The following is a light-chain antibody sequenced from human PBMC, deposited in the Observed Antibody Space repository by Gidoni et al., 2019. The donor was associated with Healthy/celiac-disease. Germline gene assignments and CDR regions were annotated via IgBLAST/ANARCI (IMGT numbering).Light chain of an antibody. V-gene: IGKV2-28*01. J-gene: IGKJ1*01. CDR3: MQALQTPRT. Sequence: DIVMTQSPLYLPVTPGEPASISCRSSQSLLHSNVYNYLDWYLQKPGQSPQLLIYLGSNRASGVPDRFSGSGSGTDFTLKISRVEAEDVGVYYCMQALQTPRTFGQGTKVEIK. CDR1: QSLLHSNVYNY. CDR2: LGS.